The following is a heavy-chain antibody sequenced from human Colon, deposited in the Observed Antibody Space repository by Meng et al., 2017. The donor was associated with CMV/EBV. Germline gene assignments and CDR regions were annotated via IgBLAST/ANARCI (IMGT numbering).Heavy chain of an antibody. CDR2: VLYDGSRK. V-gene: IGHV3-30*02. D-gene: IGHD3-10*01. CDR1: GFTFSDYG. Sequence: QVQLAGFGGCVVQAGGSVMLSCAAPGFTFSDYGMHWLRQAPGKGVEVVAFVLYDGSRKYYGDSVKGRFSISRDNSKNTLYLQMNSLRADDTAVYYCVKDQCRGWGQGTLVTVSS. J-gene: IGHJ4*02. CDR3: VKDQCRG.